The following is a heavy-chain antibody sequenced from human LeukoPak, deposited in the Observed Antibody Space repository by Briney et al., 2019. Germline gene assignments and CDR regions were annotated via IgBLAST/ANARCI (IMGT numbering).Heavy chain of an antibody. J-gene: IGHJ3*02. CDR3: ARDWAYYYGSGTLRAFDI. V-gene: IGHV4-39*07. CDR1: GGSISSSSYY. CDR2: IYYSGST. D-gene: IGHD3-10*01. Sequence: NPSETLSLTCTVSGGSISSSSYYWGWIRQPPGKGLEWIGSIYYSGSTYYNPSLKSRVTISVDTSKNQFSLKLSSVTAADTAVYYCARDWAYYYGSGTLRAFDIWGQGTMVTVSS.